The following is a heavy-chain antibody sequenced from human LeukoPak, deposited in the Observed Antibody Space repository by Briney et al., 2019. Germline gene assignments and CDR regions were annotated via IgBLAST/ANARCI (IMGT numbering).Heavy chain of an antibody. D-gene: IGHD3-22*01. J-gene: IGHJ6*03. CDR1: GYSFTSYW. CDR2: IYPGDSDT. Sequence: GESLKISCKGSGYSFTSYWIGWVRQMPGKGLEWMGIIYPGDSDTRYGPSFQGQVTISADKSISTAYLQRSSLKASDTAMYYCARAYDSSGYYYPYMDVWGKGTTVTISS. CDR3: ARAYDSSGYYYPYMDV. V-gene: IGHV5-51*01.